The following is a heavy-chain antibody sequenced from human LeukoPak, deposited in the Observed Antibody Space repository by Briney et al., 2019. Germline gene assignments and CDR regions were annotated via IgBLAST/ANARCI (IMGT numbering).Heavy chain of an antibody. Sequence: GGSLRLSCAASGFTFSSYGMHWVRQAPGKGLEWMGRIIPILGIANYAQKFQGRVTITADKSTSTAYMELSSLRSEDTAVYYCAIQWSYGSYWGQGTLVTVSS. V-gene: IGHV1-69*04. CDR1: GFTFSSYG. J-gene: IGHJ4*02. D-gene: IGHD4/OR15-4a*01. CDR3: AIQWSYGSY. CDR2: IIPILGIA.